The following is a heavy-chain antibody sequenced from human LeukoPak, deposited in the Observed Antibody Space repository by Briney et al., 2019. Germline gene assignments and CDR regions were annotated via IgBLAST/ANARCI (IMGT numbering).Heavy chain of an antibody. D-gene: IGHD2-8*01. CDR3: TRVVNGGHFDY. J-gene: IGHJ4*02. CDR2: AYHTGAS. CDR1: GASINNYY. V-gene: IGHV4-59*01. Sequence: PSETLSLTCSVSGASINNYYWTWIRQPPGKGLEWIGYAYHTGASGYHPSLKSRVAMSLDTSKNQVSLNLRSVTAADTAVYFCTRVVNGGHFDYWGQGTRVTVSS.